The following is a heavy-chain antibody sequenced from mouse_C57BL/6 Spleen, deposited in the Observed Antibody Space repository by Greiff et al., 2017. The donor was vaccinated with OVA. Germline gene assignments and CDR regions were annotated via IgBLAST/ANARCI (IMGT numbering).Heavy chain of an antibody. J-gene: IGHJ4*01. D-gene: IGHD1-1*01. V-gene: IGHV1-69*01. CDR2: IDPSDSYT. Sequence: VKLQQPGAELVMPGASVKLSCKASGYTFTSYWMHWVKQRPGQGLEWIGEIDPSDSYTNYNQKFKGKSTLTVDKSSSTAYMQLSSLTSEDSAVYYCAVYGSSAMDYWGQGTSVTVSS. CDR1: GYTFTSYW. CDR3: AVYGSSAMDY.